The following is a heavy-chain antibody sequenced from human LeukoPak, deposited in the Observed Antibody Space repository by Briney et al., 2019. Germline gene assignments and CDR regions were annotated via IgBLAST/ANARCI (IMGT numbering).Heavy chain of an antibody. V-gene: IGHV3-23*01. D-gene: IGHD5/OR15-5a*01. CDR2: ISGSGGST. CDR3: AKDLETSVDWFDP. CDR1: GFTFSSYA. Sequence: PGGSLRLSCAASGFTFSSYAMSWVRQAAGKELELFSAISGSGGSTYYADSVKGRFTISRDNSKNTLYLQMNSLRAEDTAAYYCAKDLETSVDWFDPWGQGTLVTVSS. J-gene: IGHJ5*02.